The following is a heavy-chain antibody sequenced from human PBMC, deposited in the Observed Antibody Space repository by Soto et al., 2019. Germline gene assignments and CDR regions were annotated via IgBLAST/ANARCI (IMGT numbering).Heavy chain of an antibody. CDR3: ANGGGYGDYYYYGMDV. J-gene: IGHJ6*02. CDR1: GGSFSGYY. CDR2: INHSGST. V-gene: IGHV4-34*01. Sequence: QVQLQQWGAGLLKPSETLSLTCAVYGGSFSGYYWSWIRQPPGKGLEWIGEINHSGSTNYNPSLKSRVTISVDTSKKQFSLKLSSVTAADTAVYYCANGGGYGDYYYYGMDVWGQGTTVTVSS. D-gene: IGHD4-17*01.